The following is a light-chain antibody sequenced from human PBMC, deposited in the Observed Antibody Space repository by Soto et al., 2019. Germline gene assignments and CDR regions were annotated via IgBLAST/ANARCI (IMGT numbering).Light chain of an antibody. V-gene: IGKV3-20*01. CDR1: QSVSSNY. J-gene: IGKJ1*01. CDR3: HQYGSSPWT. CDR2: GAS. Sequence: EIVLTQSPGTLSLSPGERATLSCRASQSVSSNYLAWYQQKPGQAPRLLIYGASSRATGIPDRFSGSGSGTDFTLTISRLEAEDFAVYCCHQYGSSPWTFGQGTKVEIK.